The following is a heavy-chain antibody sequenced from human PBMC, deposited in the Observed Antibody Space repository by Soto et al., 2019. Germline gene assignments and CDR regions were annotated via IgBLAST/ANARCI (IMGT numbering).Heavy chain of an antibody. V-gene: IGHV1-69*01. J-gene: IGHJ6*02. D-gene: IGHD3-22*01. CDR1: FSSHS. Sequence: FSSHSKKKVRQAPSQGLEWMGGIIPIFGTANYAQKFQGRVTITADESTSTAYMELTSLRYEDTAVYYCARTKGEYYYSIGYYGMDVWGQVSKVIVS. CDR3: ARTKGEYYYSIGYYGMDV. CDR2: IIPIFGTA.